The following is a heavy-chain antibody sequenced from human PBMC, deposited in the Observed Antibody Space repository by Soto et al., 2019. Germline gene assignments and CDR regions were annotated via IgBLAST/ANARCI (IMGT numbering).Heavy chain of an antibody. D-gene: IGHD3-10*01. V-gene: IGHV4-31*03. CDR1: DGSITSGGYY. CDR2: IYYTGST. Sequence: QVRLQESGPGLLKPSQTLSLTCTVSDGSITSGGYYWTWIRQHPGEGLEWIGNIYYTGSTYYNPSLKSRVTISVDTSENQFSLKLSSVTAADTAIYYCTRDLIFYGSGTGYMDVWGKGTTVTVSS. CDR3: TRDLIFYGSGTGYMDV. J-gene: IGHJ6*03.